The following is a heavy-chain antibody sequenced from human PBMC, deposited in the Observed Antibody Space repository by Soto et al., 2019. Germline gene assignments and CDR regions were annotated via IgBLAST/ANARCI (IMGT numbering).Heavy chain of an antibody. V-gene: IGHV1-2*02. Sequence: GASVKVSCKTSEYTFSAYYIHWVRQAPGQGLEWMGWINPNSGATNFPQKIQGRVTMTRDTSISTAYMELSGLKFDDTAVYYCAREGIGLALDYWGQGTLVTVSS. CDR3: AREGIGLALDY. J-gene: IGHJ4*02. CDR1: EYTFSAYY. D-gene: IGHD6-13*01. CDR2: INPNSGAT.